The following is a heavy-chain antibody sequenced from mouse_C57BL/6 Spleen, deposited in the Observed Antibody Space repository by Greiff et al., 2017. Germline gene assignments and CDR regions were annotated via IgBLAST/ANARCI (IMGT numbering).Heavy chain of an antibody. CDR3: ARKYDGAMDY. D-gene: IGHD2-14*01. J-gene: IGHJ4*01. CDR1: GFTFSDYG. V-gene: IGHV5-17*01. CDR2: ISSGSSTI. Sequence: EVKLVESGGGLVKPGGSLKLSCAASGFTFSDYGMHWVRQAPERGLEWVAYISSGSSTIYYADTVKGRFTISRDNAKNTLFLQMTSLRSEDTAMXYCARKYDGAMDYWGQGTSVTVSS.